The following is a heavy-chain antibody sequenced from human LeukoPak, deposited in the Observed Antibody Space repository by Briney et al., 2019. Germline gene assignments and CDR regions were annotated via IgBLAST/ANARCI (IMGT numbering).Heavy chain of an antibody. CDR2: IRNDGSDK. Sequence: PGGSLRLSCAASGFTFTTYALHWVRQAPGKGLAWVAFIRNDGSDKYYADSVRGRSSISRDNSKNTLSLQINSLTPEDTAVYYCAKDSTSSPYYIDYWGQGTLVTVSS. CDR3: AKDSTSSPYYIDY. V-gene: IGHV3-30*02. D-gene: IGHD2-2*01. J-gene: IGHJ4*02. CDR1: GFTFTTYA.